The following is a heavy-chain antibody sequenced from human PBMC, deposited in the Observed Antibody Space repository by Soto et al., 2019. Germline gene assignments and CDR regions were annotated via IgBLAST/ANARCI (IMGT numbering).Heavy chain of an antibody. D-gene: IGHD3-3*01. CDR3: ARLVGVETYYDFWSGLYYFDY. V-gene: IGHV4-59*01. CDR1: GGSISSYY. Sequence: PSETLSLTCTVSGGSISSYYWSWIRQPPGKGLEWIGYIYYSGSTNYNPSLKSRVTISVDTSKNQFSLKLSSVTAADTAVYYCARLVGVETYYDFWSGLYYFDYWGQGTLVTVSS. CDR2: IYYSGST. J-gene: IGHJ4*02.